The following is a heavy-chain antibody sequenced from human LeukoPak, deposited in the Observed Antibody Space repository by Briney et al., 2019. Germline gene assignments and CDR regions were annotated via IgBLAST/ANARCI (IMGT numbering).Heavy chain of an antibody. Sequence: GASVKVSCKPSGYTFTGYYIHWVRQAPGLGLEWTGWINPNSGGTNYAQKFQGRVTMTRDTSISAAYMELSRLTFDDTAMYYCARVSYTGTYTYDYWGQGTLVTVSS. CDR3: ARVSYTGTYTYDY. J-gene: IGHJ4*02. CDR1: GYTFTGYY. CDR2: INPNSGGT. D-gene: IGHD1-26*01. V-gene: IGHV1-2*02.